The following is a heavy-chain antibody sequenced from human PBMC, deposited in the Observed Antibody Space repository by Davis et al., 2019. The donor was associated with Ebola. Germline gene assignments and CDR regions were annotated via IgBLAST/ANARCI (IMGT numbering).Heavy chain of an antibody. CDR1: GFTFSSYG. J-gene: IGHJ4*02. D-gene: IGHD3-22*01. CDR2: INPSGGST. V-gene: IGHV1-46*01. Sequence: GESLKISCAASGFTFSSYGMHWVRQAPGQGLEWMGIINPSGGSTSYAQKFQGRVTMTRDTSTSTVYMELSSLRSEDTAVYYCARGPGMIVVVLDYWGQGTLVTVSS. CDR3: ARGPGMIVVVLDY.